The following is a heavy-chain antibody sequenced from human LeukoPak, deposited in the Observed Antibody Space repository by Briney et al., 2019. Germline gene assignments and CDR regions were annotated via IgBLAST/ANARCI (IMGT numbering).Heavy chain of an antibody. D-gene: IGHD2-21*02. CDR1: GFTFSNYW. Sequence: GGSLRLSCEGSGFTFSNYWMTWVRQAPGKGLEWVANIKPSGSEKHYADSVEGRFAISRDNAKNSLYLQMNSLRAEDTAVYYCARDLDTYVVLTAYDTFDIWGQGTMVTVSS. CDR3: ARDLDTYVVLTAYDTFDI. CDR2: IKPSGSEK. J-gene: IGHJ3*02. V-gene: IGHV3-7*01.